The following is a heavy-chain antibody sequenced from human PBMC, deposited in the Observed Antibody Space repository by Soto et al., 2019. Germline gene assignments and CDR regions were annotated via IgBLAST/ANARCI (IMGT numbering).Heavy chain of an antibody. CDR2: IYHSGST. Sequence: SETLSLTCAVSGYSISSGYYWGWIRQPPGKGLEWIGSIYHSGSTYYNPSLKSRVTISVDTSKNQFSLKLSSVTAADTAVYYCARVVNTAMLYYYYYGMDVWGQGTTGTVSS. CDR1: GYSISSGYY. D-gene: IGHD5-18*01. J-gene: IGHJ6*02. CDR3: ARVVNTAMLYYYYYGMDV. V-gene: IGHV4-38-2*01.